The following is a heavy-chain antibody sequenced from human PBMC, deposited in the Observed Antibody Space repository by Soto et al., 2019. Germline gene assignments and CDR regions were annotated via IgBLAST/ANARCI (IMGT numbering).Heavy chain of an antibody. J-gene: IGHJ6*02. V-gene: IGHV3-7*01. Sequence: PGGSLRLSCAASGFTFSSYWMSWVRQAPGKGLEWVANIKQDGSEKYYVDSVKGRFTISRDNAKNSLYLQMNSLRAEDTAVYYCVGDYGDYYYYGMDVWGQGTTVTVSS. D-gene: IGHD4-17*01. CDR3: VGDYGDYYYYGMDV. CDR1: GFTFSSYW. CDR2: IKQDGSEK.